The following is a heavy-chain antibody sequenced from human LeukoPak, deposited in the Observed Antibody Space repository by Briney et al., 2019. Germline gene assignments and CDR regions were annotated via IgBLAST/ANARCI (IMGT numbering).Heavy chain of an antibody. J-gene: IGHJ4*02. V-gene: IGHV3-20*04. CDR3: ARDGRSGWYSDY. CDR2: INWNGGGT. CDR1: GFNLDDYG. Sequence: RPGGSLRLSCAASGFNLDDYGMSGVRQGPGKGVGWGAGINWNGGGTDYADSVKGRFTISRDNAMNFLYLQMNSLRVEDTGLYYCARDGRSGWYSDYWGQGTLVTVSS. D-gene: IGHD6-19*01.